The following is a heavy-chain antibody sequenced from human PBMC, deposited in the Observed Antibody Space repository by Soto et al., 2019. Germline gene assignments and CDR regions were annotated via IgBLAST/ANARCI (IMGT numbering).Heavy chain of an antibody. J-gene: IGHJ5*02. CDR3: ARGGAVVEWLLREVTYGFDQ. V-gene: IGHV1-2*04. D-gene: IGHD3-3*01. Sequence: GASVKVSCKASGYTFTGYYMHWVRQAPGQGLEWMGWINPNSGGTNYAQKFQGWVTMTRDTSISTAYMELGRLRSDDTAVYYCARGGAVVEWLLREVTYGFDQWGQGTLGTGSS. CDR1: GYTFTGYY. CDR2: INPNSGGT.